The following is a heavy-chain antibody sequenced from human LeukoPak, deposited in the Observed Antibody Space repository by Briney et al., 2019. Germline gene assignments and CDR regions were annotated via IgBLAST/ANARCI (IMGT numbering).Heavy chain of an antibody. CDR1: GFTFSTYW. CDR2: INSDETTT. CDR3: AKESSTFRIAVADFDY. V-gene: IGHV3-74*01. D-gene: IGHD6-19*01. J-gene: IGHJ4*02. Sequence: GGSLRLSCAASGFTFSTYWMHWVRQAPGKGLVWVSRINSDETTTRYADSVKGRFTISRDNSKNTLYLQMNSLRAEDTAVYYCAKESSTFRIAVADFDYWGQGTLVTVSS.